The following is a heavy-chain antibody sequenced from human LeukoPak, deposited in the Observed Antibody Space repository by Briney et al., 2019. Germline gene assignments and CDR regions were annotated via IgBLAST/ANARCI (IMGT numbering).Heavy chain of an antibody. J-gene: IGHJ4*02. D-gene: IGHD2-15*01. CDR2: INYSGSS. V-gene: IGHV4-59*08. Sequence: SETLSLTCIVSGDSISSDYWSWIRQAPGKGLEWIGNINYSGSSNYNPSLKSRVILSIDTSKNEVSLNLRSVTAADTAVYYCARLDCAADTCYNYWGQGTLVTVSS. CDR3: ARLDCAADTCYNY. CDR1: GDSISSDY.